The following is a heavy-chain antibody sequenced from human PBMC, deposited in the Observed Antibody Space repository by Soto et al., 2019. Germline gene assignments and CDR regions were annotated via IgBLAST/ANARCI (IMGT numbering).Heavy chain of an antibody. CDR2: IYPGDSDT. V-gene: IGHV5-51*01. CDR1: GYSFTSYW. CDR3: ARQIVIVGSTYDAFDI. D-gene: IGHD1-26*01. Sequence: PGESLKISCKGSGYSFTSYWIGWVRQMPGKGLEWMGIIYPGDSDTRYSPSFQGQVTISADKSINTAYLQWSSLKASDTAIYYCARQIVIVGSTYDAFDIWGQGTMVTVSS. J-gene: IGHJ3*02.